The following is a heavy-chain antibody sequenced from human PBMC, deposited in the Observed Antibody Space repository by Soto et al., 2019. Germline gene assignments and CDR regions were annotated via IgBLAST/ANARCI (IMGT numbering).Heavy chain of an antibody. D-gene: IGHD2-2*01. CDR1: GGSINNNNW. Sequence: SETLSLTCAVSGGSINNNNWWSWVRRPPGKGLEWIGEMYHSGGTNYNPALRSRVTISVDKSKNQFSLKVSSVTAADTAVYYCARGPYCSSTSCNSGASFYDCDGMYVWGQGSTVTVSS. J-gene: IGHJ6*02. CDR2: MYHSGGT. V-gene: IGHV4-4*02. CDR3: ARGPYCSSTSCNSGASFYDCDGMYV.